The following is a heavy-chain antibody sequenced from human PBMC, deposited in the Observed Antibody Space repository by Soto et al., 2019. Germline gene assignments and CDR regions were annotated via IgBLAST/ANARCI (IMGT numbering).Heavy chain of an antibody. D-gene: IGHD6-13*01. CDR3: VRDLRGSWYGGLNWFDP. CDR2: ISGSGGST. CDR1: GFTFSSYA. Sequence: GGSLRLSCAASGFTFSSYAMSWVRQAPGKGLEWVSAISGSGGSTYYADSVKGRFTISRDNSKNTLYLQMNSLRAEDTAVYYCVRDLRGSWYGGLNWFDPWGKGTLVTVSS. J-gene: IGHJ5*02. V-gene: IGHV3-23*01.